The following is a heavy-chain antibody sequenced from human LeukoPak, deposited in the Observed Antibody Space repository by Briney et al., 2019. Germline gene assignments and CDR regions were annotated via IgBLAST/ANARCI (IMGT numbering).Heavy chain of an antibody. J-gene: IGHJ4*02. CDR2: IRSKAYGGTT. CDR1: GFTFGDYA. V-gene: IGHV3-49*04. D-gene: IGHD3-10*01. Sequence: GGSLRLSCTASGFTFGDYAMSWVRQAPGEGLEWVGFIRSKAYGGTTEYAASVKGRFTISRDDSKSIAYLQMNSLKTEDTAVYYCTRGPDDGSYYYGSGSSDYDYWGQGSLVTVSS. CDR3: TRGPDDGSYYYGSGSSDYDY.